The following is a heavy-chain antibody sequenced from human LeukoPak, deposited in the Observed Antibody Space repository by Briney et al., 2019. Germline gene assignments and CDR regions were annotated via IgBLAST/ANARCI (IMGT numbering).Heavy chain of an antibody. D-gene: IGHD3-22*01. CDR1: GYTFTGYF. CDR3: ARDVPYDSSGYLPGFGY. CDR2: INPNTGGT. Sequence: ASVKVSCKASGYTFTGYFLHWVRQAPGQGLEWMGRINPNTGGTNYAQNFQGRVTMTRDTSITTAYMELSSLKSYDTAVYYCARDVPYDSSGYLPGFGYWGQGTLVTVSS. V-gene: IGHV1-2*06. J-gene: IGHJ4*02.